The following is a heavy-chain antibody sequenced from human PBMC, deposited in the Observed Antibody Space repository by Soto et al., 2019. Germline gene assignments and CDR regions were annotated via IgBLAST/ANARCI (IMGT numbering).Heavy chain of an antibody. V-gene: IGHV4-4*02. CDR1: GGSISSSNW. Sequence: SETLSLTCAVSGGSISSSNWWSWVRQPPGKGLEWIGEIYHSGSTNYNPSLKSRVTISVDKAKNQFSLKLSSVTAADTAVYYCARDERSSSWYVRYYGMDVWGQGTTVTVSS. CDR3: ARDERSSSWYVRYYGMDV. D-gene: IGHD6-13*01. J-gene: IGHJ6*02. CDR2: IYHSGST.